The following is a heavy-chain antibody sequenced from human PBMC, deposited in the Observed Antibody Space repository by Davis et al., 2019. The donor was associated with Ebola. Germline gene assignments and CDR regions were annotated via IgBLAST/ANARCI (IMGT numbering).Heavy chain of an antibody. Sequence: SVKVSCKASGGTFSSYAISWVRQAPGQGLEWMGGIIPIFGTANYAQKFQSRVTITADESTSTAYMELSSLRSEDTAVYYCARDSAYYYGMDVWGQGTTVTVSS. CDR3: ARDSAYYYGMDV. CDR1: GGTFSSYA. J-gene: IGHJ6*02. V-gene: IGHV1-69*13. D-gene: IGHD3-10*01. CDR2: IIPIFGTA.